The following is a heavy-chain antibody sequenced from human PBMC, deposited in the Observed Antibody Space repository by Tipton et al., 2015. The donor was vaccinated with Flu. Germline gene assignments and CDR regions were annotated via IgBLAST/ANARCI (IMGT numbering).Heavy chain of an antibody. Sequence: TLSLTCTVSGASISSGGDYWTWIRQHPGKGLEWIGFIYYNGGTRYNPSLKSRVTISMDSSRNQFSLKLSFVTAADMAVYYCARGDFSNYVSDPKNWFDPWGQGILVTVSS. D-gene: IGHD4-11*01. CDR1: GASISSGGDY. J-gene: IGHJ5*02. CDR2: IYYNGGT. CDR3: ARGDFSNYVSDPKNWFDP. V-gene: IGHV4-31*03.